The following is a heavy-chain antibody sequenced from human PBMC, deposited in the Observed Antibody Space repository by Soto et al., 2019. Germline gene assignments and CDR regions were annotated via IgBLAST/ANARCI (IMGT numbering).Heavy chain of an antibody. CDR1: GYTFASYG. CDR2: ISAYNGNT. J-gene: IGHJ5*02. CDR3: ARERKYYYGSGSYSPSDP. D-gene: IGHD3-10*01. Sequence: ASLKVSYKASGYTFASYGITLVRQAPGQGLEWMGWISAYNGNTNYAQKLQGRVTMTTDTSTSTAYMELRSLRSDDTAVYYCARERKYYYGSGSYSPSDPWGQGTLVTVTS. V-gene: IGHV1-18*01.